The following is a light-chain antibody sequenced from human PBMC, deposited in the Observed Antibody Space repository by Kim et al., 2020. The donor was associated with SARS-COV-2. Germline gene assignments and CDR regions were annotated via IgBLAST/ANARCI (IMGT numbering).Light chain of an antibody. Sequence: GSPGQAASITCSGDKLGDKYACWYQQKPGQSPVLVIYQDSKRPSGIPERFSGSNSGNTATLTISGTQAMDEADYYCQAWDSSTWVFGGGTQLTVL. J-gene: IGLJ3*02. CDR2: QDS. V-gene: IGLV3-1*01. CDR3: QAWDSSTWV. CDR1: KLGDKY.